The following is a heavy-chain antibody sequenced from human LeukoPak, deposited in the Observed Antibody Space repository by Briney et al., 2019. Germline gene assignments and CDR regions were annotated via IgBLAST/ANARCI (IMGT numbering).Heavy chain of an antibody. Sequence: SEALSLTCTVSGGSISSYYWSWIRQPAGKGLEWIGRIYTSGSTIYNPSLKSRVTMSVDTSKNQFSLKLSSVTAADTAVYYCARGRYESTRLSAYYYYYMDVWGKGTTVTVSS. CDR3: ARGRYESTRLSAYYYYYMDV. V-gene: IGHV4-4*07. D-gene: IGHD1-14*01. CDR2: IYTSGST. CDR1: GGSISSYY. J-gene: IGHJ6*03.